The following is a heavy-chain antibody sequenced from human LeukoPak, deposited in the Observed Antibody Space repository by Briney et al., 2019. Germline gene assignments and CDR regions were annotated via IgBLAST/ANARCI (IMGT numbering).Heavy chain of an antibody. J-gene: IGHJ6*03. D-gene: IGHD4-23*01. CDR1: GFTFSSYA. CDR2: ISYDGSNK. V-gene: IGHV3-30-3*01. CDR3: TRERFKQIYGDNSVNYYYYMDV. Sequence: PGGSLRLSCAASGFTFSSYAMHWVRQAPGKGLEWVAVISYDGSNKYYADSVKGRFTVSRDNAKNSLYLQMNSLRAEDTALYYCTRERFKQIYGDNSVNYYYYMDVWGKGTTVTVSS.